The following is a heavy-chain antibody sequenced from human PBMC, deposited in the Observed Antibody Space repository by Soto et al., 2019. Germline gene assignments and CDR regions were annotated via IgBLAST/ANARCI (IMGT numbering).Heavy chain of an antibody. CDR1: GGSISSGDYY. CDR3: ARWAIQWYPFDY. J-gene: IGHJ4*02. V-gene: IGHV4-30-4*01. D-gene: IGHD2-2*01. Sequence: SKTLSLTCTVSGGSISSGDYYWSWIRQPPGKGLEWIGYIYYSGSTYYNPSLKSRVTISVDTSKNQFSLKLSSVTAADTAVYYCARWAIQWYPFDYWGQGTLVTVSS. CDR2: IYYSGST.